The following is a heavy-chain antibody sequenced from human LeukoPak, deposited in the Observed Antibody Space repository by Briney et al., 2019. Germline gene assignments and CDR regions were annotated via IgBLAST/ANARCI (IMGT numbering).Heavy chain of an antibody. CDR2: ISGGGGNT. Sequence: GGSLRLSCAASGFTFSSCALSWVRQAPGKGLEWVSAISGGGGNTYYADSVKGRFTISRDNSKNTLYLQMNSLRAEDTAVYYCGKNRYSGSLSPLDIWGQGTMVTVSS. CDR3: GKNRYSGSLSPLDI. J-gene: IGHJ3*02. D-gene: IGHD1-26*01. V-gene: IGHV3-23*01. CDR1: GFTFSSCA.